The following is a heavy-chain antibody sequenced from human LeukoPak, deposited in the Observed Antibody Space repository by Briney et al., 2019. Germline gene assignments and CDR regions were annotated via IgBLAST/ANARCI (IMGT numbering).Heavy chain of an antibody. D-gene: IGHD2-2*02. J-gene: IGHJ1*01. CDR1: GYTFTDYY. V-gene: IGHV1-69-2*01. CDR2: VDPEDGET. Sequence: GATVKISCKASGYTFTDYYMHWVQQAPGKGLEWMGRVDPEDGETIYAEKFQGRVTITADTSTDTAYMELSSLRSEDTAVYYCATGVKITPVCSSTSCYNQAPHWGQGTLVTVSS. CDR3: ATGVKITPVCSSTSCYNQAPH.